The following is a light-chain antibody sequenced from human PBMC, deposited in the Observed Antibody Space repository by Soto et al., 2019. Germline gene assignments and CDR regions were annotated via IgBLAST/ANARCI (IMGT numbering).Light chain of an antibody. V-gene: IGKV1-12*01. Sequence: DLPMTQSPSSVSASVGDRVSITCRASQGISSWLAWYQQKPGRAPKLLIYTGSSLQSGVPSRFSGTGSGTDFTLTISSLQPDDVATYYGQQANSFPLTFGGGAKVEIK. J-gene: IGKJ4*01. CDR3: QQANSFPLT. CDR2: TGS. CDR1: QGISSW.